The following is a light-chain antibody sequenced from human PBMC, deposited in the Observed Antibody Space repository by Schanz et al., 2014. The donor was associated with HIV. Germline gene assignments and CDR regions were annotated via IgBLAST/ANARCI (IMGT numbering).Light chain of an antibody. CDR3: AAWDDSLSGPL. Sequence: QSVLTQPPSASGTPGQRVTISCSGSNSNIGGNYVYWYQQLPGTAPKLLIYRNNQRPSGVPDRFSGSKSGTSASLAISGLRSADEADYFCAAWDDSLSGPLFGGGTKVTVL. V-gene: IGLV1-47*01. CDR1: NSNIGGNY. CDR2: RNN. J-gene: IGLJ2*01.